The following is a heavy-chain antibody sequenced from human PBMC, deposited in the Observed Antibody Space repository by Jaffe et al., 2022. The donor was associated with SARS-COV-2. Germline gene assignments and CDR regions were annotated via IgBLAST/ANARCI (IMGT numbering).Heavy chain of an antibody. V-gene: IGHV3-43*02. CDR3: AKTPYYDILTEPYYFDY. D-gene: IGHD3-9*01. CDR2: ISGDGGST. Sequence: EVQLVESGGGVVQPGGSLRLSCAASGFTFDDYAMHWVRQAPGKGLEWVSLISGDGGSTYYADSVKGRFTISRDNSKNSLYLQMNSLRTEDTALYYCAKTPYYDILTEPYYFDYWGQGTLVTVSS. CDR1: GFTFDDYA. J-gene: IGHJ4*02.